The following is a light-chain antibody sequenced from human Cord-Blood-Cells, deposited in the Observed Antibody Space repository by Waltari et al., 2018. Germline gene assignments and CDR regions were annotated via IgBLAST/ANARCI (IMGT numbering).Light chain of an antibody. Sequence: QSALTQPRPVSGSTGQSVPISCTGPSSYVGGYNYVSCYQQHPGKAPKLMIYDVSKRPSGVPDRFSGSKSGNTASLTISGLQAEDEADYYCCSYAGSYTYVFGTGTKVTVL. J-gene: IGLJ1*01. CDR3: CSYAGSYTYV. CDR2: DVS. CDR1: SSYVGGYNY. V-gene: IGLV2-11*01.